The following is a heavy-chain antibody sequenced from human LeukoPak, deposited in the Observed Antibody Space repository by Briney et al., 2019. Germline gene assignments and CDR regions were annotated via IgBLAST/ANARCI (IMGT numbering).Heavy chain of an antibody. Sequence: SETLSLTCTVSGGSISSYYWSWIRQPPGKGLEWIGYIYYSGSTNYNPSLKSRVTISVDTSKNQFSLKLSSVTAADTAVYYCARDASRSGEHYYYYYGMDVWGQGTTVTVSS. CDR2: IYYSGST. J-gene: IGHJ6*02. CDR3: ARDASRSGEHYYYYYGMDV. CDR1: GGSISSYY. V-gene: IGHV4-59*01. D-gene: IGHD3-16*01.